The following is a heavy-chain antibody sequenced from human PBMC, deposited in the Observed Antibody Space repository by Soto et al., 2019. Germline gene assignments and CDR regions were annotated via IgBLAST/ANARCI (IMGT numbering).Heavy chain of an antibody. V-gene: IGHV1-2*02. CDR1: GYTFTGYY. D-gene: IGHD3-3*01. J-gene: IGHJ6*02. CDR2: INPNSGGT. CDR3: ARDLSPYYDFWSGYYASYYYGMDV. Sequence: GASVKVSCKASGYTFTGYYMHWVRQAPGQGLEWMGWINPNSGGTNYAQKFQGRVTMTRDTSISTAYMELSRLRSDDTAVYYCARDLSPYYDFWSGYYASYYYGMDVWGQGTTVTV.